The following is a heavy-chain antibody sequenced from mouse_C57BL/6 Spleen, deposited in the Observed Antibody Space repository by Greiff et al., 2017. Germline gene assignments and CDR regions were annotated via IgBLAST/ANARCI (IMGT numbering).Heavy chain of an antibody. CDR1: GFTFSDYY. J-gene: IGHJ4*01. CDR2: ISNGGGST. D-gene: IGHD4-1*01. CDR3: ARQYWDDYAMDY. V-gene: IGHV5-12*01. Sequence: EVKLVESGGGLVQPGGSLKLSCAASGFTFSDYYMYWVRQTPEKRLEWVAYISNGGGSTYYPDTVEGRFTISRDNAKNTLYLQMSRLKSEDTAMYYCARQYWDDYAMDYWGQGTSVTVSS.